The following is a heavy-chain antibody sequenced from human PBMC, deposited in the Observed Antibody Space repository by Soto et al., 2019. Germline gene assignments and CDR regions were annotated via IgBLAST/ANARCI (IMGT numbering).Heavy chain of an antibody. V-gene: IGHV4-4*02. Sequence: SETLSLTCAVSGGSISSSNWWSWVRQPPGKGLEWIGEIYHSGSTNYNPSLKSRVTISVDKSKNQFSLKLSSVTAADTAVYYCARVRDKWLRFVDYWGQGTLVTVSS. CDR1: GGSISSSNW. J-gene: IGHJ4*02. CDR2: IYHSGST. CDR3: ARVRDKWLRFVDY. D-gene: IGHD5-12*01.